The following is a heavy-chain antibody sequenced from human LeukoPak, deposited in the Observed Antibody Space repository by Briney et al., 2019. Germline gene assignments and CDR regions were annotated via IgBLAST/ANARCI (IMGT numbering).Heavy chain of an antibody. J-gene: IGHJ4*02. CDR3: AREGYFDWLLDAFDI. CDR1: GYTFTGYY. D-gene: IGHD3-9*01. V-gene: IGHV1-2*02. CDR2: INPNSGGT. Sequence: GASVKVSCKASGYTFTGYYMHWARQAPGQGLEWMGWINPNSGGTNYAQKFQGRVTMTRDTSISTAYMELSRLRSDDAAVYYCAREGYFDWLLDAFDIWGQGTLVTVSS.